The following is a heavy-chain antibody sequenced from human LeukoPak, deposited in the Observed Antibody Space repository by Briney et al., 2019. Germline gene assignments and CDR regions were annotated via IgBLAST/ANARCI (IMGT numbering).Heavy chain of an antibody. V-gene: IGHV4-61*01. J-gene: IGHJ4*02. CDR2: ISYSGST. CDR3: ARDLNTYGSHYFDY. CDR1: GDSVSSGSYY. Sequence: PSETLSLTCSVSGDSVSSGSYYWRWLRQPPGKGLEWIGYISYSGSTNYNPSLESRVTISVDTSKNQFSLKLSSVTAADTAVYYCARDLNTYGSHYFDYWGQGTLVTVSS. D-gene: IGHD5-18*01.